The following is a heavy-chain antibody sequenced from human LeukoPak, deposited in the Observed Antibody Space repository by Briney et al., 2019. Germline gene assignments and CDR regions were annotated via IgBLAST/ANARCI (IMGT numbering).Heavy chain of an antibody. Sequence: GGSLRLSCAASGFTFSSYGMHWVRQAPGKGLEWVAFIRYDGSNKYYADSVRGRFTTSRDNSKNTLYLQMNSLRAEDTAVYYCAKDEGPYRPMDVWGKGTTVTISS. V-gene: IGHV3-30*02. CDR1: GFTFSSYG. CDR2: IRYDGSNK. CDR3: AKDEGPYRPMDV. D-gene: IGHD1-26*01. J-gene: IGHJ6*03.